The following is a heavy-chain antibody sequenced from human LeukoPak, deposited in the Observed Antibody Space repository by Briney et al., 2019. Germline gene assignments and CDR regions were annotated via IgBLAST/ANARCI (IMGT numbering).Heavy chain of an antibody. CDR2: IRGGGGTA. CDR1: GFTFSAYA. D-gene: IGHD4-17*01. J-gene: IGHJ3*02. Sequence: GGSLRLSCTASGFTFSAYAMMWGRQAPGKGPEWVSAIRGGGGTAFYADSVKGRFTISTDNSKYPLFLQMNSLRAEDTAVYYCARDPNGDYIGAFDMWGPGTMVTVSS. CDR3: ARDPNGDYIGAFDM. V-gene: IGHV3-23*01.